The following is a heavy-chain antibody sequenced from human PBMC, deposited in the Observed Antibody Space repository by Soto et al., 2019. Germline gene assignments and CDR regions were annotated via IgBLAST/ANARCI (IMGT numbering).Heavy chain of an antibody. J-gene: IGHJ6*03. D-gene: IGHD3-10*01. CDR1: GFTFSSYW. Sequence: GGSLRLSCAASGFTFSSYWMSWVRQAPGKGLEWVANIKQDGSEKYYVDSVKGRFTISRDNAKNSLYLQMNSLRAEDTAVYYCARGPLLWFGELFSLGNYYYYMDVWGKGTTVTVSS. CDR2: IKQDGSEK. V-gene: IGHV3-7*01. CDR3: ARGPLLWFGELFSLGNYYYYMDV.